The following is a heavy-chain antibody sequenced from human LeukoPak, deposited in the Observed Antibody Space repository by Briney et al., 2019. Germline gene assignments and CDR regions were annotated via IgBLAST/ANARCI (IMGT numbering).Heavy chain of an antibody. V-gene: IGHV1-2*02. CDR2: INPNSGGT. D-gene: IGHD4/OR15-4a*01. CDR3: ARDRTTMVKGGLSGF. J-gene: IGHJ4*02. CDR1: GDTFNRYA. Sequence: ASVKVSCKASGDTFNRYAFNWVRQAPGQGVEWMGWINPNSGGTNFAQRFQGRVTMTRDTSISTVYVEVDSLRSDDTAVYYCARDRTTMVKGGLSGFWGQGTLVTVSS.